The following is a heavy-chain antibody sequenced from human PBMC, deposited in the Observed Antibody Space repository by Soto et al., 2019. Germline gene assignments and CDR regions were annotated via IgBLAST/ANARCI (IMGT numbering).Heavy chain of an antibody. V-gene: IGHV4-30-4*01. CDR1: GASIINGDHY. D-gene: IGHD1-1*01. CDR2: IYYTGST. J-gene: IGHJ4*01. CDR3: VRGTRPFEN. Sequence: QVQLQESGPGLLKPSQTLFLTCNVSGASIINGDHYWSWIRQSPGKGLEWIGYIYYTGSTFYTPSLQSRVTISLATSKTQFSLELRSVTAADTAVYYCVRGTRPFENWGQGAPVTVSS.